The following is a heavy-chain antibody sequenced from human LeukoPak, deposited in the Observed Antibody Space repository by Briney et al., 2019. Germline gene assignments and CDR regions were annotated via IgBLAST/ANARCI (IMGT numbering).Heavy chain of an antibody. V-gene: IGHV4-34*01. D-gene: IGHD3-16*02. J-gene: IGHJ5*02. CDR2: INHSGGT. CDR1: GGSFSGYY. Sequence: PSETLSLTCAVYGGSFSGYYWSWIRQPPGKGLEWVGEINHSGGTNYNPSLERRVTISVDTSKNQFSLKLSSVTAADTAVYYCARGLISANYVWGSYRRWFDPWGQGTLVTVSS. CDR3: ARGLISANYVWGSYRRWFDP.